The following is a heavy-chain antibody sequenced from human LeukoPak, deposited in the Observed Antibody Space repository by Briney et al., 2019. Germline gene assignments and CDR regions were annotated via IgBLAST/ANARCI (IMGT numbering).Heavy chain of an antibody. CDR3: ARVEGSGSYYMYYYYYMDV. V-gene: IGHV1-24*01. CDR1: GYTLTELY. CDR2: FDPEDGET. D-gene: IGHD3-10*01. Sequence: ASVKVSCKVSGYTLTELYMHWVRQAPGKGLEWMGGFDPEDGETIYAEKFQGRVTMTEDTSTDTAYMELSSLRSDDTAVYYCARVEGSGSYYMYYYYYMDVWGKGTTVTVSS. J-gene: IGHJ6*03.